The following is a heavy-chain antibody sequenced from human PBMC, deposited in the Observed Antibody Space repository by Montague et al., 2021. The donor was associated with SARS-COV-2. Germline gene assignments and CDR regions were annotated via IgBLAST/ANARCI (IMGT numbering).Heavy chain of an antibody. Sequence: CAISGDSVSSNSAAWNWIRQSPSRGLEWLGRTYYRSKWYNDYAVSVKSRITINPDTSKNQFSLQLNSVTPEDTAVYYCARDDPYRTNGVCYTGNRFDPWGQGTLVTVSS. J-gene: IGHJ5*02. D-gene: IGHD2-8*01. V-gene: IGHV6-1*01. CDR3: ARDDPYRTNGVCYTGNRFDP. CDR2: TYYRSKWYN. CDR1: GDSVSSNSAA.